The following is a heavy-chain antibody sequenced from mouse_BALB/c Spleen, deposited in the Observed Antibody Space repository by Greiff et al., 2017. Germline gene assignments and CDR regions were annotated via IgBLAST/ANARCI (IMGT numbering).Heavy chain of an antibody. CDR1: GFNIKDYY. D-gene: IGHD2-1*01. V-gene: IGHV14-1*02. CDR3: ARESPIYYGNYWYFDV. J-gene: IGHJ1*01. CDR2: IDPENGNT. Sequence: VQLQQSGAELVRPGALVKLSCKASGFNIKDYYMHWVKQRPEQGLEWIGWIDPENGNTIYDPKFQGKASITADTSSNTAYLQLSSLTSEDTAVYYCARESPIYYGNYWYFDVWGAGTTVTVSS.